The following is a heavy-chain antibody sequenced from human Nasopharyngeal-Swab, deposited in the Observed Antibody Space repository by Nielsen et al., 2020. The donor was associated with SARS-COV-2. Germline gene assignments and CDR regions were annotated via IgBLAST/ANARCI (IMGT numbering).Heavy chain of an antibody. Sequence: GESLKISCAASGFTFSSHGMHWVRQAPGKGLEWVAVISYDGSNKYYADSVKGRFTISRDNSKNTLYLQMNSLRAEDTAVYYCAKGLEMATADYWGQGTLVTVS. CDR3: AKGLEMATADY. CDR2: ISYDGSNK. V-gene: IGHV3-30*18. CDR1: GFTFSSHG. D-gene: IGHD5-24*01. J-gene: IGHJ4*02.